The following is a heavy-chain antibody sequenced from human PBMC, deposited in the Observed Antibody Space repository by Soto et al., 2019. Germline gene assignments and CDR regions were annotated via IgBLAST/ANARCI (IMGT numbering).Heavy chain of an antibody. CDR1: GFTFSTFW. CDR3: ARVYSSLSSYGY. J-gene: IGHJ4*02. Sequence: PGGSLRLSCAASGFTFSTFWMHWVRQAPGKGLVWVSRISSDGSRTSYADSVKGRFTISRDNAKNTLYLQMNSLRAEDTAIYYCARVYSSLSSYGYWGLGTLVTVSS. CDR2: ISSDGSRT. D-gene: IGHD3-16*01. V-gene: IGHV3-74*01.